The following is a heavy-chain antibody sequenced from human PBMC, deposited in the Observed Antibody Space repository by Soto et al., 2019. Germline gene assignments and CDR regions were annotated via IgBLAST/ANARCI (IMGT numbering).Heavy chain of an antibody. J-gene: IGHJ4*02. CDR2: IYYSGST. CDR1: GGSISSGGYY. V-gene: IGHV4-31*03. D-gene: IGHD3-16*01. CDR3: ARRYVGNFDY. Sequence: QVQLQESGPGLVKPSQTLSLTCTVSGGSISSGGYYWSWIRQHPGKGLEWIGYIYYSGSTYYNPSLKIRVTISVYTTKYQVSLQLSYVTAADTALYYGARRYVGNFDYWGQGTLVTVAS.